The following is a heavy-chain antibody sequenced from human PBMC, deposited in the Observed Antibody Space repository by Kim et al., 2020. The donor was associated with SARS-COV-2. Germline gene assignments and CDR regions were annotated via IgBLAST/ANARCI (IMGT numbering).Heavy chain of an antibody. V-gene: IGHV4-39*01. Sequence: SETLSLTCTVSGGSISSSSYYWGWIRQPPGKGLEWIGSIYYSGSTYYNPSLKSRVTISVDTSKNQFSLKLSSVTAADTAVYYCARHYNEYSSSSEGYYFDYWGQGTLVTVSS. CDR1: GGSISSSSYY. CDR2: IYYSGST. J-gene: IGHJ4*02. CDR3: ARHYNEYSSSSEGYYFDY. D-gene: IGHD6-6*01.